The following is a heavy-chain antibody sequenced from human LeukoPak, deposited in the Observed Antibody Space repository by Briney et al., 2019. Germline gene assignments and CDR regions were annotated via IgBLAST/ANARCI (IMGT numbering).Heavy chain of an antibody. D-gene: IGHD6-19*01. J-gene: IGHJ4*02. Sequence: GGSLRLSCAASGFTFSSYGMHWVRQAPGKGLEWVAFIRYDGSNKYYADSVKGRFTISRDNSKNTLYLQMNSLRAEDTAVYYCAKDKGIAVAGTVFDYWGQGTLVTVSS. CDR3: AKDKGIAVAGTVFDY. V-gene: IGHV3-30*02. CDR1: GFTFSSYG. CDR2: IRYDGSNK.